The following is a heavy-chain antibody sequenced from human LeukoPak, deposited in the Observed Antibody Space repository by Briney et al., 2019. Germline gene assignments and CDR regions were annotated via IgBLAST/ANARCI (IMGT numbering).Heavy chain of an antibody. CDR3: AREGPRDDYSTTAFDY. V-gene: IGHV3-30*04. J-gene: IGHJ4*02. D-gene: IGHD2-15*01. CDR1: GFTFSSYA. Sequence: GGSLRLSCAASGFTFSSYAMHWVRQAPGKGLEWVAVISYDGSNKYYADSVKGRFTISRDNSKNTLYLQMNSLRAEDTAVYYCAREGPRDDYSTTAFDYWGQGTLVTVSS. CDR2: ISYDGSNK.